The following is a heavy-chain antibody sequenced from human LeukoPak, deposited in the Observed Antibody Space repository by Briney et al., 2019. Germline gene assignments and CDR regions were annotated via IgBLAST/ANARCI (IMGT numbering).Heavy chain of an antibody. CDR1: GFTFSSYG. D-gene: IGHD3-3*01. Sequence: GGSLRLSCAASGFTFSSYGMHWVRQAPGKGLEWAAVIWYDGSNKYYADSVKGRFTISRDNSKNTLYLQMNSLRAEDTAVYYCARDAETYYDFWSGYRGYFDYWGQGTLVTVSS. J-gene: IGHJ4*02. CDR3: ARDAETYYDFWSGYRGYFDY. CDR2: IWYDGSNK. V-gene: IGHV3-33*01.